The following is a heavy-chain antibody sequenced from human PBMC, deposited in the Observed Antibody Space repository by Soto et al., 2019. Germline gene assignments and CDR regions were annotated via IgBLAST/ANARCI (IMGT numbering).Heavy chain of an antibody. CDR3: ARRDGTYGNFDY. Sequence: PSETLSLTCTVSGASFNTYYWSWIRQAPGKGLEWIVYFFYSGHINYNPSLKSRVTISVDTSKNQFSLKLTSVTAADTAVYYCARRDGTYGNFDYWGQGTLVTVPQ. J-gene: IGHJ4*02. D-gene: IGHD1-26*01. CDR1: GASFNTYY. V-gene: IGHV4-59*08. CDR2: FFYSGHI.